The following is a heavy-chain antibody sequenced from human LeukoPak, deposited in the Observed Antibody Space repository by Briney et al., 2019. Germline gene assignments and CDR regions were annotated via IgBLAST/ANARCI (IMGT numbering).Heavy chain of an antibody. CDR1: GFTFSSYG. V-gene: IGHV3-30*02. D-gene: IGHD5-18*01. J-gene: IGHJ4*02. CDR3: AKERDTAMVTIDY. CDR2: IRDDGSNK. Sequence: GGSRRLSCAASGFTFSSYGMHWVRQAQGKGLGWVAFIRDDGSNKYYADSVKGRFTISRDNSKNTLYLQMNRLRAEDTAVYYCAKERDTAMVTIDYWGQGTLVTVSS.